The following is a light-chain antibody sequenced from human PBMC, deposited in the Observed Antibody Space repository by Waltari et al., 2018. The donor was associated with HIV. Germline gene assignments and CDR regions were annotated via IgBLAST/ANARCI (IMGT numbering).Light chain of an antibody. Sequence: QSVLTQPPSASGTPGQRVTISCSGSSPNIGSNYVYWYQQLPGTAPKLLIYRNNQRPSGVPDRFSGSKSGTAASLAISGLRSEDEADYYCAAWDGRRGVFGTGTKVTVL. CDR1: SPNIGSNY. CDR2: RNN. V-gene: IGLV1-47*01. J-gene: IGLJ1*01. CDR3: AAWDGRRGV.